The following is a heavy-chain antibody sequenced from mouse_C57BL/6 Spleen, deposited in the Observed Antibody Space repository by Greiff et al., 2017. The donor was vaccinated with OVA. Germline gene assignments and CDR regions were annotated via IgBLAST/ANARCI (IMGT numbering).Heavy chain of an antibody. J-gene: IGHJ3*01. CDR2: IDPVDGDT. D-gene: IGHD1-1*01. CDR1: GFNIKDYY. Sequence: VQLQQSGAELVRPGASVKLSCTASGFNIKDYYMHWVKQRPEQGLEWIGRIDPVDGDTEYAAKFQGKATMTADTSSNTAYLQLSSLTSEDTAVYYCTLYYYGSSLFAYWGQGTLVTVSA. V-gene: IGHV14-1*01. CDR3: TLYYYGSSLFAY.